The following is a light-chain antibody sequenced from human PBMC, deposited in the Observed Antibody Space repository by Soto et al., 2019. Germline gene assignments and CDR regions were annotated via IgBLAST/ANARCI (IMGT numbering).Light chain of an antibody. J-gene: IGKJ1*01. V-gene: IGKV3-20*01. CDR3: QQYSSAPLT. CDR1: LTVSDNY. CDR2: GAS. Sequence: EIVLTQSPATLCLSPGERATLSCRASLTVSDNYLAWYQQKAGQAPRLVIYGASNRATGIPDRFSGSGSGTDFTLTISRLEPEDFAVYYCQQYSSAPLTFGQGTKVDIK.